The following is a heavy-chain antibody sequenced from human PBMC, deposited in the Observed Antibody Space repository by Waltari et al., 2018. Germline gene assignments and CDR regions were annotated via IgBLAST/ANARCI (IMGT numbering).Heavy chain of an antibody. J-gene: IGHJ4*02. Sequence: QVQLQQWGAGLLKPSETLSLTCTVSGGSISSSSYYWGWIRQPPGKGLEWIGSIYYSGITYYNPSLKSRVTISVDTSKNQFSLKLSSVTAADTAVYYCARHTVATITCPFDYWGQGTLVTVSS. D-gene: IGHD5-12*01. CDR2: IYYSGIT. CDR1: GGSISSSSYY. V-gene: IGHV4-39*01. CDR3: ARHTVATITCPFDY.